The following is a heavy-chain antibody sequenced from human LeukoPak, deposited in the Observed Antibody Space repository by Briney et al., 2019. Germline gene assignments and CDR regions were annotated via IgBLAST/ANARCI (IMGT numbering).Heavy chain of an antibody. CDR2: IYYSGST. V-gene: IGHV4-39*07. Sequence: PSETLSLTCTVSGGSISSSSYYWGWIRQPPGKGLEWIGSIYYSGSTYYNPSLKSRVTISVDTSKNQSSLKLSSVTAADTAVYYCARGRAAAGLYPAPDAFDIWGQGTMVTVSS. CDR3: ARGRAAAGLYPAPDAFDI. CDR1: GGSISSSSYY. D-gene: IGHD6-13*01. J-gene: IGHJ3*02.